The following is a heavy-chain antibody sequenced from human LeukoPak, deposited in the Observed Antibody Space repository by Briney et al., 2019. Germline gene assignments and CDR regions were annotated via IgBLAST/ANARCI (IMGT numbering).Heavy chain of an antibody. J-gene: IGHJ3*01. CDR1: GFTFDDYA. CDR3: AKASSNDAFDV. Sequence: PGGSLRLSCAASGFTFDDYAMHWVWQAPGKGLEWVSGISWNSGSIGYADSVKGRFTISRDNAKNSLYLQMNSLRAEDMALYYCAKASSNDAFDVWGQGTMVTVSS. CDR2: ISWNSGSI. V-gene: IGHV3-9*03. D-gene: IGHD2-2*01.